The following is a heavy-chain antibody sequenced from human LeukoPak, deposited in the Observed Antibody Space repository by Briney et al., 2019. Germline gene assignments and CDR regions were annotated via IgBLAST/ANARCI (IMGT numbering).Heavy chain of an antibody. Sequence: ASVKVSCKASGYSLTSYDINWVRQAPGQGLEWMGWINVYKGNTNYAEKLQGRVTMTTDTSTSTAYMELRSLRSDDTAVYYCARGSREGYTSSWYPGEYFQHWGQGTLVTVSS. CDR3: ARGSREGYTSSWYPGEYFQH. J-gene: IGHJ1*01. V-gene: IGHV1-18*01. CDR1: GYSLTSYD. D-gene: IGHD6-13*01. CDR2: INVYKGNT.